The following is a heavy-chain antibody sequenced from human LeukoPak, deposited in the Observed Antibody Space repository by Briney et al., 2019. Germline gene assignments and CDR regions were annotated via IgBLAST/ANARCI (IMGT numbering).Heavy chain of an antibody. CDR3: AKESTVTPGNVNWFDP. V-gene: IGHV3-23*01. Sequence: PGGSLRLSCAASGFTFSIHAMTWVRQAPGKGLEWVSTISGSGDSTYYADSVKGRFTISRDNSKNTLYLRIKSLRAEDTARYYCAKESTVTPGNVNWFDPWGQGTLVIVSS. J-gene: IGHJ5*02. CDR2: ISGSGDST. CDR1: GFTFSIHA. D-gene: IGHD4-17*01.